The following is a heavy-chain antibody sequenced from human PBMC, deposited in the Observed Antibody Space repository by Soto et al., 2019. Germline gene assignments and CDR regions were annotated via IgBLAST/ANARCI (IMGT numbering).Heavy chain of an antibody. J-gene: IGHJ4*02. Sequence: SETLSLTCAVYGGSFSGYYWSWIRQPPGKGLEWIGEINHSGSTNYNPSLKSRVTISVDTSKNQFSLKLSSVTAADTAVYYCARARGYYYDSSGYRKSRYFDYWGQGTLVTVSS. CDR1: GGSFSGYY. V-gene: IGHV4-34*01. D-gene: IGHD3-22*01. CDR2: INHSGST. CDR3: ARARGYYYDSSGYRKSRYFDY.